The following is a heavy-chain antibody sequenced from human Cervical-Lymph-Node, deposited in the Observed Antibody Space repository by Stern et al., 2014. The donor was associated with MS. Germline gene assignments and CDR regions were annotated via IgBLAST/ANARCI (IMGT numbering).Heavy chain of an antibody. CDR3: ARSQHYFDTIGLDH. CDR2: ISYDGNME. CDR1: GFTFNNYV. V-gene: IGHV3-30-3*01. Sequence: QDQLVQSGGGVVQPGRSLRLSCATSGFTFNNYVMHWVRQAPGKGLEWMAIISYDGNMEYYADSVRGRFTISRDNSKNTLFLQMNSLRADDTAVYYCARSQHYFDTIGLDHWGQGTLVTVSS. J-gene: IGHJ4*02. D-gene: IGHD3-9*01.